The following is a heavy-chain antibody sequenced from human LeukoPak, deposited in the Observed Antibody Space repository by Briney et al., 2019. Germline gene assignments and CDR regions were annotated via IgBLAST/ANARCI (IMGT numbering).Heavy chain of an antibody. D-gene: IGHD3-3*01. J-gene: IGHJ4*02. Sequence: SETLSLTCTVSGGSISSHYWSWIRQPPGKGLEWIGYIYYSGSTNYNPSLKSRVTISVDTSKNQFSLKLSSVTAADTAVYYCARDGWYDFWSGYEYYFDYWGQGTLVTVSS. CDR2: IYYSGST. CDR1: GGSISSHY. V-gene: IGHV4-59*11. CDR3: ARDGWYDFWSGYEYYFDY.